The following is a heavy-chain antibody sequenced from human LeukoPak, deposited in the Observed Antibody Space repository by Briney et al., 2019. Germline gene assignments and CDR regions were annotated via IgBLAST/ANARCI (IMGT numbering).Heavy chain of an antibody. CDR2: ISAYNGNT. D-gene: IGHD3-9*01. V-gene: IGHV1-18*01. J-gene: IGHJ2*01. CDR3: ARGNYHIFAGQKGDWYFDL. CDR1: GYTFTSYG. Sequence: ASVKVSCKASGYTFTSYGISWVRQAPGQGLEWMGWISAYNGNTNYAQKLQGRVTMTTDTSTSTAYMELRSLRSDDTAVYYCARGNYHIFAGQKGDWYFDLWGRGTLVTVSS.